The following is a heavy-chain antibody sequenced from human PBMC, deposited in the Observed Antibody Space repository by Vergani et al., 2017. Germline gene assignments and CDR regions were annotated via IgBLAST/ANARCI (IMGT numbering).Heavy chain of an antibody. V-gene: IGHV3-74*01. CDR1: GFTFSRHW. D-gene: IGHD1-1*01. J-gene: IGHJ4*02. CDR3: VRDRYXGTSPYNGRLLGH. Sequence: EVQLVESGGGLVQPGGSLILSCAASGFTFSRHWMHWVRQAPGKGLVWVSRVNPEGTNTPYADSVKGRFTISRDNAKNMMYLQLNSLRDEDTAVYYCVRDRYXGTSPYNGRLLGHWGQGTRVTVSS. CDR2: VNPEGTNT.